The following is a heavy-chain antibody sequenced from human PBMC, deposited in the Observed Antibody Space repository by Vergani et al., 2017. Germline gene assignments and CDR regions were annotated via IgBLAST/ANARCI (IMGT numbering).Heavy chain of an antibody. J-gene: IGHJ4*02. D-gene: IGHD3-22*01. V-gene: IGHV3-20*04. CDR3: ARPRGYDSIGHNYFDY. CDR2: INWNDGST. CDR1: GVTFDDYG. Sequence: EVQLVESGGGVVRPGGSLRLSCAASGVTFDDYGMRWVRQAPGKGLEWVSGINWNDGSTGYADSVKGRFTISRDNAKNSLYLQMNSLRAQDTALYYCARPRGYDSIGHNYFDYWGQGTLVTVSS.